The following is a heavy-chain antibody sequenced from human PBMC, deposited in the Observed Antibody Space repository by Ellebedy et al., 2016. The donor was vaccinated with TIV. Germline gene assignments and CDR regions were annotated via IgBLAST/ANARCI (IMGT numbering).Heavy chain of an antibody. D-gene: IGHD3-10*01. V-gene: IGHV3-53*01. Sequence: GESLKISXAASGVTVSNNYMSWVRQAPGKGLEFVSLIYSGGDTSYADSVKGRSTISRDNSKNTVYLQMNSLRDDDTAVYYCARDPPASGSGTYGWGQGSLVTVSS. J-gene: IGHJ4*02. CDR2: IYSGGDT. CDR3: ARDPPASGSGTYG. CDR1: GVTVSNNY.